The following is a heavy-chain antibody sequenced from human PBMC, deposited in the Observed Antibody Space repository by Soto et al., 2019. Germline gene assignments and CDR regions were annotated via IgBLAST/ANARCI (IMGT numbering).Heavy chain of an antibody. CDR1: GYSFTSYW. V-gene: IGHV5-51*01. CDR3: ARQKGSSSSLYYYGMDV. Sequence: PGESLKISCKGSGYSFTSYWIGWVRQMPGKGLEWMRIIYPGDSDTRYSPSFQGQVTISADKSISTAYLQWSSLKASDTAMYYCARQKGSSSSLYYYGMDVWGQGTTVTVSS. CDR2: IYPGDSDT. J-gene: IGHJ6*02. D-gene: IGHD6-13*01.